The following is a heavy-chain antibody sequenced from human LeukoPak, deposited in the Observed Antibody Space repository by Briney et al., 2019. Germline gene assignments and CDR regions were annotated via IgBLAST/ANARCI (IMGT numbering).Heavy chain of an antibody. CDR3: TTDVTTASAFDI. J-gene: IGHJ3*02. V-gene: IGHV3-15*01. CDR2: IKSKTDGGTT. D-gene: IGHD3-22*01. CDR1: GFTFSNAL. Sequence: GGSLRLSCAASGFTFSNALISWVRQSPGKGLEGGGRIKSKTDGGTTDYAAPVKGRFTISRDDSKNTLYLQMNSLKTGDTAVYYCTTDVTTASAFDIWGQGTMVTVSS.